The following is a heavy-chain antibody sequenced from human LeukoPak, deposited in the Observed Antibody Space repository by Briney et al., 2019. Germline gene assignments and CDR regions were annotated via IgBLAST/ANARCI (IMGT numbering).Heavy chain of an antibody. V-gene: IGHV3-23*01. CDR2: ISGRDSST. J-gene: IGHJ3*02. D-gene: IGHD3-3*02. CDR3: AKIRPPAYDI. CDR1: GFTFSGYA. Sequence: HSGGSLRLSCAASGFTFSGYAMNWVRQAPGKGLEWVSAISGRDSSTYYADSVKGRFTISRDNSKNTLYLQMNSLRAEDTAVYYCAKIRPPAYDIWGQGTMVTVSS.